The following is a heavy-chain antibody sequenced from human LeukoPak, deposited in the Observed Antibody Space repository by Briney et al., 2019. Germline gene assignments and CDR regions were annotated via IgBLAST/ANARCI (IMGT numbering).Heavy chain of an antibody. V-gene: IGHV4-59*01. D-gene: IGHD1-26*01. CDR2: IYYSGST. CDR3: ARDRDGATLDY. Sequence: SETLSLTCTVSGGSISSYYWSWIRQPPGKGLEWIGYIYYSGSTNYNPSLKSRVTISVDTSKNQFSLKLSSVTAADTAVYYCARDRDGATLDYWGQGTLVTVSS. CDR1: GGSISSYY. J-gene: IGHJ4*02.